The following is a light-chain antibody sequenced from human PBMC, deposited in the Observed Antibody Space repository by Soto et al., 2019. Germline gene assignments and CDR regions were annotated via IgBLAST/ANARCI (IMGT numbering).Light chain of an antibody. CDR2: DVS. Sequence: QSALTQPASVSGSPGQSMTISCTGTSSDIGGYNYVSWYQHHPGKAPKLMIYDVSNRPSGVSNRFSGSKSGNTASLTISGLQAEDEADYYCSSYVSSNTPLYVFGTGTKLTVL. CDR3: SSYVSSNTPLYV. V-gene: IGLV2-14*03. CDR1: SSDIGGYNY. J-gene: IGLJ1*01.